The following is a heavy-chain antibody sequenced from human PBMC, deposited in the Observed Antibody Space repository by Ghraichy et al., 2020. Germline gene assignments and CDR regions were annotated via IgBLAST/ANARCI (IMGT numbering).Heavy chain of an antibody. D-gene: IGHD3-10*01. CDR1: GFTFSSYG. J-gene: IGHJ4*02. Sequence: GGSLILSCAASGFTFSSYGMHWVRQAPGKGLEWVALIWYDGSKKYYGDSVQGRFTISRDDSKNTLYLQMNSLRAEDTAVYFCARDPGVRSYYFDYWGQGTLVTVSS. V-gene: IGHV3-33*01. CDR3: ARDPGVRSYYFDY. CDR2: IWYDGSKK.